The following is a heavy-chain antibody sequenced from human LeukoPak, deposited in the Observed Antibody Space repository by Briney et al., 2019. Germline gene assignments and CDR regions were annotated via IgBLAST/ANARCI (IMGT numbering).Heavy chain of an antibody. CDR2: INHSGST. D-gene: IGHD3-22*01. CDR3: ARIRLSSSWYYYDSSDYPYYYGMDV. V-gene: IGHV4-34*01. CDR1: GGSFSGYY. Sequence: SETLSLTCAVYGGSFSGYYWSWIRQPPGKGLEWIGEINHSGSTNYNPSLKSRVTISVDTSKNQFSLKLSSLTAADTAVYYCARIRLSSSWYYYDSSDYPYYYGMDVWGQGTTVTVSS. J-gene: IGHJ6*02.